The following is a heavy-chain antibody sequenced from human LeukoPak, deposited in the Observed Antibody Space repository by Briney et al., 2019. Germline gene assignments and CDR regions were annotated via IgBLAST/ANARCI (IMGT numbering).Heavy chain of an antibody. Sequence: KPSETLSLTCTVSGGSISSYYWSWIRQPAGKGLEWIGRIYTSGSTNYNPSLKSRVTMSVDTSKNQFSLKLSSVTAADTAVYYCARQYYDFWTRRFGYYFDYWGQGTLVTVSS. CDR3: ARQYYDFWTRRFGYYFDY. V-gene: IGHV4-4*07. J-gene: IGHJ4*02. D-gene: IGHD3-3*01. CDR2: IYTSGST. CDR1: GGSISSYY.